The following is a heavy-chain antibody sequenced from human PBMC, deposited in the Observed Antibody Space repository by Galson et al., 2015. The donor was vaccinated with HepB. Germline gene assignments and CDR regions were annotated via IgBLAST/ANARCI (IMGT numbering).Heavy chain of an antibody. Sequence: SVKVSCKASGYTFTSYAFSWVRQAHGQGLEWMGWISGYNGDTNYAQKFQGRVTMTTDTSTTTAYMELRSLTSDDTAVYYCARDRLSGTYRGWFDPWGQGTLVTVSS. CDR1: GYTFTSYA. V-gene: IGHV1-18*01. D-gene: IGHD1-26*01. J-gene: IGHJ5*02. CDR3: ARDRLSGTYRGWFDP. CDR2: ISGYNGDT.